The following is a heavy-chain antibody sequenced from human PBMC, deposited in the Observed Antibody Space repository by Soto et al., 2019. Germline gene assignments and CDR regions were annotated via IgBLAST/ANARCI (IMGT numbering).Heavy chain of an antibody. CDR2: FYYSGST. J-gene: IGHJ4*02. CDR3: ARLTGGGGLRYFGWLLPKYYFDY. D-gene: IGHD3-9*01. Sequence: SETLSLTCTVSGGSISSSSYYWGWIRQPPGKGLEWIGSFYYSGSTYYNPSLKSRVTISVDTSKNQFSLKLSSVTAADTAVYYCARLTGGGGLRYFGWLLPKYYFDYWGQGTLVTVS. V-gene: IGHV4-39*01. CDR1: GGSISSSSYY.